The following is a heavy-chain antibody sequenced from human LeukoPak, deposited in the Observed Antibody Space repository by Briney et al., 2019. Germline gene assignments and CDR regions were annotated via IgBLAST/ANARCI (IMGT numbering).Heavy chain of an antibody. J-gene: IGHJ4*02. CDR3: ARGPRLSYPLYVD. V-gene: IGHV1-2*06. CDR2: INPNSGGT. Sequence: ASVKVSCKASGYTFTGYYMHWVRQAPGQGLEWMGRINPNSGGTNYAQKFQGRVTMTRNTSISTAYMELSSLRSEDTAVYYCARGPRLSYPLYVDWGQGTLVTVSS. CDR1: GYTFTGYY. D-gene: IGHD2-2*02.